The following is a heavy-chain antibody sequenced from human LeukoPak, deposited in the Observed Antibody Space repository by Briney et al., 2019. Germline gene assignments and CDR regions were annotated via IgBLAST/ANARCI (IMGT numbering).Heavy chain of an antibody. Sequence: GGSLRLSCAASGFTFSSYDMHWVRQATGKGLEWVSAIGTAGDTYYPGSVKGRFTISRENAKNSLYLQMNSLRAGDTAVYYCARAAGSQYYYYYYMDVWGKGTTVTVSS. CDR3: ARAAGSQYYYYYYMDV. D-gene: IGHD6-13*01. V-gene: IGHV3-13*01. CDR1: GFTFSSYD. CDR2: IGTAGDT. J-gene: IGHJ6*03.